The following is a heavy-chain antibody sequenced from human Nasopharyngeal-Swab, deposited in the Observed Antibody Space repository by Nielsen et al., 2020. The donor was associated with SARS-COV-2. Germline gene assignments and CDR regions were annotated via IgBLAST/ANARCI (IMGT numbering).Heavy chain of an antibody. D-gene: IGHD3-22*01. J-gene: IGHJ4*02. CDR1: GYTFTDYY. CDR2: INPDSGDT. CDR3: ARDYYDNYDSDY. V-gene: IGHV1-2*02. Sequence: ASVKVSGRTSGYTFTDYYIHWLRQVPGQGLEWVGCINPDSGDTQYAQKFQGRLTVTSDRSRSTAYIDLSRLRSDDTAVYYCARDYYDNYDSDYWGQGTLVTVSS.